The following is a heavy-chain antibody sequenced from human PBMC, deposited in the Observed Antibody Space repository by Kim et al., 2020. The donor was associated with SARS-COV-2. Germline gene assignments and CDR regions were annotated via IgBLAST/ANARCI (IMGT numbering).Heavy chain of an antibody. V-gene: IGHV4-59*13. CDR3: ARLRYYDILIGSGAAFDI. CDR2: IYCSGST. D-gene: IGHD3-9*01. CDR1: GGSISSYY. J-gene: IGHJ3*02. Sequence: ETLSLTCTVSGGSISSYYWSWIRQPPGKGLEWIGYIYCSGSTNYNPSLKSRVTISVDTSKNQFSLKLSSVTAADTAVYYCARLRYYDILIGSGAAFDIWGQGTMVTVSS.